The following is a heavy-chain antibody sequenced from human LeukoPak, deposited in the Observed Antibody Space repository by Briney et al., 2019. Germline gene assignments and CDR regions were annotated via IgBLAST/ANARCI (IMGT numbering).Heavy chain of an antibody. J-gene: IGHJ4*02. CDR2: IYYGGST. V-gene: IGHV4-39*01. CDR1: GGSIGSSSYY. D-gene: IGHD1-26*01. CDR3: ARPEVGATRGLDY. Sequence: PSETLSLTCTVSGGSIGSSSYYWGWIRQPPGKGLEWIGSIYYGGSTYYNPSLKSRVTISVDTSKNQFSLKLSSVTAADTAVYYCARPEVGATRGLDYWGQGTLVTVSS.